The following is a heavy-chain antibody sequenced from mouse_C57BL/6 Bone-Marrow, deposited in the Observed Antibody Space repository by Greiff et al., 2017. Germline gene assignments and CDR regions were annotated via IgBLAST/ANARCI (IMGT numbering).Heavy chain of an antibody. J-gene: IGHJ1*03. V-gene: IGHV5-4*01. CDR3: ARVYYGSSRYWYFDV. CDR1: GFTFSSYA. Sequence: EVQGVESGGGLVKPGGSLKLSCAASGFTFSSYAMSWVRQTPEKRLEWVATISDGGSYTYYPDNVKGRFTISRDNAKNNLYLQMSHLKSEDTAMYYCARVYYGSSRYWYFDVWGTGTTVTVSS. D-gene: IGHD1-1*01. CDR2: ISDGGSYT.